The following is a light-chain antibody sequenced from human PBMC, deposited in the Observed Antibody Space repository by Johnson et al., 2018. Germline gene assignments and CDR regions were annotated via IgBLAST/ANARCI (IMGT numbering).Light chain of an antibody. CDR2: ENN. J-gene: IGLJ1*01. V-gene: IGLV1-51*02. CDR3: GTLDSSLSAGNV. CDR1: SSNIGNNY. Sequence: QSVLTQPPSVSAAPGQKVTISCSGSSSNIGNNYVSWYQQLPGTAPKLLIYENNKLPSGIPDRFSGSKSGTSATLGITGLQTGDEADYYCGTLDSSLSAGNVFVTGTKVTVL.